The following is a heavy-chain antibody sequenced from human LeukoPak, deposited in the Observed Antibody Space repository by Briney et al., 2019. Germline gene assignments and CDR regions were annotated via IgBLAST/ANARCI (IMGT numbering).Heavy chain of an antibody. CDR1: GGSFSGYY. CDR3: ARQRLALGGLDP. D-gene: IGHD3-16*01. CDR2: INHSGST. Sequence: SETLSLTCAVYGGSFSGYYWSWIRQPPGKGLEWIGEINHSGSTNYNPSLKSRVTISVDTSKNQFSLKLSSVTAADTAVYYCARQRLALGGLDPWGQGTLVTVSS. V-gene: IGHV4-34*01. J-gene: IGHJ5*02.